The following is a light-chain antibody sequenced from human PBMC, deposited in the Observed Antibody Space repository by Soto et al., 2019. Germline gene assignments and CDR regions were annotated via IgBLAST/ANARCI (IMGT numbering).Light chain of an antibody. V-gene: IGLV2-8*01. CDR2: EVN. Sequence: QSALTQPPSASGPPGQSVTISCTGTSSDVGGYNFVSWYQQHPGKAPKLMIFEVNKRPSGVPDRFSGSKSGNTASLTVSGLQAEDEADYYCSSYAGTNVVFGGGTKVTVL. CDR1: SSDVGGYNF. J-gene: IGLJ2*01. CDR3: SSYAGTNVV.